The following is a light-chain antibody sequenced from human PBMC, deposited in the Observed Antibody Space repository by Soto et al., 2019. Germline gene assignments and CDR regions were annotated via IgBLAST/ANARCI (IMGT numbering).Light chain of an antibody. CDR3: QQSNSYPYT. Sequence: DIQMTQSPSSLSASVGDTVTITCRASRDISNSLAWFQQKPGKAPKSLIYKASNLHSGVPSKFGGSGSVTACTLTISSRQPEDFATYYCQQSNSYPYTFGQGTKLEIK. CDR1: RDISNS. J-gene: IGKJ2*01. V-gene: IGKV1-16*02. CDR2: KAS.